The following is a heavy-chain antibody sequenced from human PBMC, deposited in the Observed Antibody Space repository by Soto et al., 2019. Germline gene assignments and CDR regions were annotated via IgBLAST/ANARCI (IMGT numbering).Heavy chain of an antibody. Sequence: QVQLVESGGGVVQPGRSLRLSCAASGFTFSSYAMHWVRQAPGKGLEWVAVISYDGSNKYYADSVKGRFTSSRDNSKNTLYLQMNSLRAENRAVYSCARETYSSGWTPTFDYRGQRTLVTVSS. V-gene: IGHV3-30-3*01. D-gene: IGHD6-19*01. CDR1: GFTFSSYA. CDR3: ARETYSSGWTPTFDY. J-gene: IGHJ4*02. CDR2: ISYDGSNK.